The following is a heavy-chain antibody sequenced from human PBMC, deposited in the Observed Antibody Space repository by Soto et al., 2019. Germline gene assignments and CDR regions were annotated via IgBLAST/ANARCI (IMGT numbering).Heavy chain of an antibody. CDR1: GGSISSSSYY. J-gene: IGHJ4*02. D-gene: IGHD1-7*01. V-gene: IGHV4-39*01. Sequence: QLQLQESGPGLVKPSETLSLTCTVSGGSISSSSYYWGWIRQPPGKGLEWIGSIYYSGSTYYNPSLKSRVTISVDQSKSQFSMKLRSVTAADTAVYYCARLTVWNYGGKMPFDYWGQGTLVTVSS. CDR2: IYYSGST. CDR3: ARLTVWNYGGKMPFDY.